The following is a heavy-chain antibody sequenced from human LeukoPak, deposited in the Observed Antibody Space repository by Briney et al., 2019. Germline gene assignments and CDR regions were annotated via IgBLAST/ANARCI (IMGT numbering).Heavy chain of an antibody. J-gene: IGHJ4*02. CDR3: ARGTPYYDSSGYSY. CDR1: GGSISSYY. V-gene: IGHV4-4*07. CDR2: IYTSGST. D-gene: IGHD3-22*01. Sequence: PSETLSLTCTVSGGSISSYYWSWIPQPAGKGLEWIGRIYTSGSTNYNPSLKSRVTMSVDTSKNQFSLKLSSVTAADTAVYYCARGTPYYDSSGYSYWGQGTLVTVSS.